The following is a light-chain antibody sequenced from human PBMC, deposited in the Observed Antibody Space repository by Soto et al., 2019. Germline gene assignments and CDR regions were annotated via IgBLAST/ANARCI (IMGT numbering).Light chain of an antibody. Sequence: DIQMTQSPSSLSASVGDRVTITCRASQSISSYLNWYQQKPGKAPKLLIYAASSLQSGGPSRFSGRGSGTDFTLTIGSLQPEEFATYDCQQSNRTPYTCGEGTKREIK. J-gene: IGKJ2*01. CDR1: QSISSY. CDR3: QQSNRTPYT. V-gene: IGKV1-39*01. CDR2: AAS.